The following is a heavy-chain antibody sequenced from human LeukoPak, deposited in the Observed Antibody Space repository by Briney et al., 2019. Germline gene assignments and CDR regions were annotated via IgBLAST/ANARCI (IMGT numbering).Heavy chain of an antibody. CDR2: ISGSGGST. V-gene: IGHV3-23*01. Sequence: EGSLRLSCAASGFTFSSYAMSWVRQAPGKGLEWVSAISGSGGSTYYADPVKGRFTISRDNSKNTLYLQMNSLRAEDTAVYYCAKDLLGSGYSYGNLDYWGQGTLVAVSS. J-gene: IGHJ4*02. CDR1: GFTFSSYA. D-gene: IGHD5-18*01. CDR3: AKDLLGSGYSYGNLDY.